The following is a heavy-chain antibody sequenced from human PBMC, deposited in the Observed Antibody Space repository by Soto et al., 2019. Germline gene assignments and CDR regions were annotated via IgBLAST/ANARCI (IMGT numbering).Heavy chain of an antibody. CDR3: ARGLYYDILTGRPAGMDV. J-gene: IGHJ6*02. CDR1: GGSISSYY. D-gene: IGHD3-9*01. Sequence: SETLSLTCTVSGGSISSYYCSWIRQPPGKGLEWIGYIYYSGSTNYNPSLKSRVTISVDTSKNQFSLKLSSVTAADTAVYYCARGLYYDILTGRPAGMDVWGQGTTVTVSS. CDR2: IYYSGST. V-gene: IGHV4-59*01.